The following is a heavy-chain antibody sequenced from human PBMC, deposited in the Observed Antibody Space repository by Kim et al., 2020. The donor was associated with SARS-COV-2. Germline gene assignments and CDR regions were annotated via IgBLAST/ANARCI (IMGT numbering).Heavy chain of an antibody. Sequence: GGSLRLSCAVSEFTVSNNYMSWVRQAPGKGLEWVSNIYSGGSTYYADSVKGRFTISRDNSKTTLFLQMDNLRAEDTAVYYCARGGGADSGNDCLRTFDL. CDR1: EFTVSNNY. J-gene: IGHJ2*01. CDR2: IYSGGST. CDR3: ARGGGADSGNDCLRTFDL. D-gene: IGHD1-26*01. V-gene: IGHV3-53*01.